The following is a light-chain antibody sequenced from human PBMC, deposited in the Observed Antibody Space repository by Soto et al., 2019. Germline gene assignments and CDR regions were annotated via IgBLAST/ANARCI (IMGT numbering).Light chain of an antibody. CDR1: QGIRNE. CDR3: LQHYNYPWT. V-gene: IGKV1-17*01. J-gene: IGKJ5*01. CDR2: DAS. Sequence: IQLTQSPSSLSSSVGDRFTITFLASQGIRNELGWYQQKPGRAPKRLIYDASNLQSGVPSRFSGSGFGTEFTLTISSLQPEDFATYSCLQHYNYPWTFGQGTRLEIK.